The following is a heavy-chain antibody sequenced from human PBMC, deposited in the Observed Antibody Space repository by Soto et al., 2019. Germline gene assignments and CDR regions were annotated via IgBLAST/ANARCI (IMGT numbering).Heavy chain of an antibody. J-gene: IGHJ4*01. CDR2: ISHNDEPKI. CDR3: ARGVRAETYCNAFDY. D-gene: IGHD3-10*01. CDR1: GFSFKNYA. V-gene: IGHV3-30-3*01. Sequence: QVQLVESGGGVVQPGSSLRLSCAASGFSFKNYAFHWVRQAPGKGLEWVALISHNDEPKIFYADSVQGRFTISRDNFKNTVYLQMNSLRDEDTSVYHCARGVRAETYCNAFDYWGQGTQVTVSS.